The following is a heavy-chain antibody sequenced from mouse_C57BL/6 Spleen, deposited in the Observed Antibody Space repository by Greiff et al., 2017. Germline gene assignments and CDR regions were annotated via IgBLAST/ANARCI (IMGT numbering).Heavy chain of an antibody. D-gene: IGHD2-5*01. J-gene: IGHJ2*01. V-gene: IGHV1-76*01. CDR3: ARSDYSNFYYFDY. CDR2: IYPGSGNT. Sequence: QVQLQQSGAELVRPGASVKLSCKASGYTFTDYYINWVKQRPGQGLEWIARIYPGSGNTYYNEKFKGKDTLTAEKSSSTAYMQLSSLTSEDSAVYFCARSDYSNFYYFDYWGQGTTLTVSS. CDR1: GYTFTDYY.